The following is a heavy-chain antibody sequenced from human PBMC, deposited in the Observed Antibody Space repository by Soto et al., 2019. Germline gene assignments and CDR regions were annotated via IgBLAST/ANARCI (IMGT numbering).Heavy chain of an antibody. CDR2: IYPGDSDT. CDR1: GYSLTSYW. D-gene: IGHD5-12*01. J-gene: IGHJ3*02. CDR3: ARQDIVAPISAFDI. Sequence: PGETLEISYKGSGYSLTSYWKGWVRQMPGKGLEGMGIIYPGDSDTRYSPSFQGQVTISADKSISTAYLQWSSLKASDTAMYYCARQDIVAPISAFDIWGQGTMFTFSS. V-gene: IGHV5-51*01.